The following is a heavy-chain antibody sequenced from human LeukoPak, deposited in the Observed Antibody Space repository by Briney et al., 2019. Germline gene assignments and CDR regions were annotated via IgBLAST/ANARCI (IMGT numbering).Heavy chain of an antibody. Sequence: PGGSLRLSCAASGFTFGSYAMSWVRQAPGKGLEWVSAISGSGGSTYYADSVKGRFTISRDNSKNTLYLQMNSLRAEDTAVYYCARYSVPATIGWGAFDIWGQGTMVTVSS. CDR2: ISGSGGST. J-gene: IGHJ3*02. CDR3: ARYSVPATIGWGAFDI. CDR1: GFTFGSYA. V-gene: IGHV3-23*01. D-gene: IGHD2-2*01.